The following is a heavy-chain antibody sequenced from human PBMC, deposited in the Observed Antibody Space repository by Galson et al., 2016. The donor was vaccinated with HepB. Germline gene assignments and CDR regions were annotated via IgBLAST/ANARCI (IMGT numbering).Heavy chain of an antibody. CDR1: GGSMTGHY. CDR2: VHSTGTI. V-gene: IGHV4-4*07. Sequence: SETLSLTCTVSGGSMTGHYWGWIRQPPGKGLEYIGRVHSTGTIKYNSSLKSRLTMSVDTSKNHFSVKLTSVTAADTAVYYCARDPASGADYWGQGTLVTVSS. CDR3: ARDPASGADY. D-gene: IGHD1-26*01. J-gene: IGHJ4*02.